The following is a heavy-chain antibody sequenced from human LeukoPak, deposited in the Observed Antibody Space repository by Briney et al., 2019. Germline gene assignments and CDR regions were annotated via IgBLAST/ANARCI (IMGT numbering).Heavy chain of an antibody. Sequence: GGSLTLSCAASGFTFSNYWMHWVRQAPGKGLVWVSRINSDARSTSYADSVKGRFTISRDNAKNTLYLQMNSLRAEDTAVYYCARGADTGYSSDSWGQGTLVTVSS. CDR3: ARGADTGYSSDS. CDR1: GFTFSNYW. V-gene: IGHV3-74*01. D-gene: IGHD6-19*01. J-gene: IGHJ5*02. CDR2: INSDARST.